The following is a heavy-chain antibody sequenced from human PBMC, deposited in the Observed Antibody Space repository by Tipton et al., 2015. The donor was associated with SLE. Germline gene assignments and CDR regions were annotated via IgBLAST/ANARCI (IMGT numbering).Heavy chain of an antibody. CDR3: AREGMVRGVIPFDY. Sequence: SLRLSCAASGFTVSSNYMNWVRQAPGKGLEWVSVIYAGGSTYYADSVKGRFTISRDNSKNSLYLQMNSLRAEDTAVYYCAREGMVRGVIPFDYWGQGTLVTVSS. D-gene: IGHD3-10*01. CDR2: IYAGGST. V-gene: IGHV3-66*01. CDR1: GFTVSSNY. J-gene: IGHJ4*02.